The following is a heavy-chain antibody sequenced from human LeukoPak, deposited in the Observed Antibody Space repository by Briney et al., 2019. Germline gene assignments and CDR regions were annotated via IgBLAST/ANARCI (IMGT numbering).Heavy chain of an antibody. V-gene: IGHV5-51*01. D-gene: IGHD5-18*01. CDR2: IYPGDSDT. Sequence: GESLEISCKGSGYSFTSYWIGWVRQMPGKGLEWMGIIYPGDSDTRYSPSFQGQVTISADKSISTAYLQWSSLKASDTAMYYCARPSPRGRGYSYGYLPDYWGRGTLVTVSS. CDR1: GYSFTSYW. J-gene: IGHJ4*02. CDR3: ARPSPRGRGYSYGYLPDY.